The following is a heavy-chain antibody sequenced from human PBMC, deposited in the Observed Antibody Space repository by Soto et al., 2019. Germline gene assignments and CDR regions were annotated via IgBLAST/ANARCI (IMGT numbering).Heavy chain of an antibody. Sequence: QVQLVQSGAEVKKPGASVKVSCKASGYTFTSYGISWVRQAPGQGLEWMGWISAYNGNTKYAQKLQGRVTMTTDTSTSTAYMELRSLRSDDTAVYYCARDYELRFLEWMPLDYWGQGTLVTVSS. CDR2: ISAYNGNT. J-gene: IGHJ4*02. CDR1: GYTFTSYG. CDR3: ARDYELRFLEWMPLDY. V-gene: IGHV1-18*01. D-gene: IGHD3-3*01.